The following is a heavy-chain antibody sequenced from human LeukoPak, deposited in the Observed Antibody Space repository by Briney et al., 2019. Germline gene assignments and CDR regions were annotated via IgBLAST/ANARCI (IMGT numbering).Heavy chain of an antibody. Sequence: GGPLRLSCAASGFTLSSYAMSWVRQAPGKGLEWVSAISGSGGSTYYADSVKGRFTISRDNSKNTLYLQMNSLRAEDTAVYYCAKDPYSSSWSTFFDYWGQGTLVTVSS. J-gene: IGHJ4*02. D-gene: IGHD6-13*01. CDR1: GFTLSSYA. CDR3: AKDPYSSSWSTFFDY. V-gene: IGHV3-23*01. CDR2: ISGSGGST.